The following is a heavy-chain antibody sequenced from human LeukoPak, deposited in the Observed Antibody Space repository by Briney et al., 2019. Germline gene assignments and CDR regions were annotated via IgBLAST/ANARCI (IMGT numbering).Heavy chain of an antibody. Sequence: ASVKVSCKAAGYTFTSYGISCMRQAPGQGLEGRGWISADNGNTNYAQKLQGRVTMTSDTSTSTAYMQLTSLRSDGTPGYYFARVVNTTSWKWDYWGQGTLVTVSS. CDR3: ARVVNTTSWKWDY. CDR1: GYTFTSYG. J-gene: IGHJ4*02. V-gene: IGHV1-18*01. CDR2: ISADNGNT. D-gene: IGHD4-17*01.